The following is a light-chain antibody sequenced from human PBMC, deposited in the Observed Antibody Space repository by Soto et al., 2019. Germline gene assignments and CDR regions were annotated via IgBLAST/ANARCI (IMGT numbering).Light chain of an antibody. Sequence: DIQRTPSPSTRAASVGDRVTITCRASQSISSWLAWYQQKPGKAPKLLIYDASSLESGVPSRFSGSGSGTEITLTISSLQPDDFATYYCQQHRAFGQGTKVDIK. V-gene: IGKV1-5*01. J-gene: IGKJ1*01. CDR3: QQHRA. CDR1: QSISSW. CDR2: DAS.